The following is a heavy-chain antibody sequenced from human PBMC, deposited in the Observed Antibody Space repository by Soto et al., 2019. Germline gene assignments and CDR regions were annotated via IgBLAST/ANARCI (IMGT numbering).Heavy chain of an antibody. V-gene: IGHV2-5*01. D-gene: IGHD2-21*01. J-gene: IGHJ5*02. CDR1: GFSLTTTGVG. CDR3: AHLPASHMNGFGP. Sequence: QITLKEAGPTLVKPTQTLTLTCTFSGFSLTTTGVGVGWIRQPPRRAPEWLALIYWNDNKRYSPSLESRLTISKDTAKNQVVLTMTAMDPVDTGTYYCAHLPASHMNGFGPWGQGTLVIVSS. CDR2: IYWNDNK.